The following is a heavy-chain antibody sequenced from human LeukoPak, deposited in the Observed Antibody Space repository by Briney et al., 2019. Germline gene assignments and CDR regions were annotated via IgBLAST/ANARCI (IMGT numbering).Heavy chain of an antibody. Sequence: GGSLRLSCAASGFTINRHYMSWVRQAPGKGLEWVSVIYSGGNTYYANFVRGRFTISRDNSRNMLFLQMNDLRAEDTAVYYCARGGIEVAGETGDYWGQGTLVTVSS. J-gene: IGHJ4*02. CDR2: IYSGGNT. CDR1: GFTINRHY. CDR3: ARGGIEVAGETGDY. D-gene: IGHD6-13*01. V-gene: IGHV3-53*01.